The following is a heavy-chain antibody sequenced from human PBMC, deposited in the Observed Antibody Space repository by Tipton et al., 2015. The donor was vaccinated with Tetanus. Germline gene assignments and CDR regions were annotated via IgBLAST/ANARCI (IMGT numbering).Heavy chain of an antibody. CDR3: ARLSSSANDAHVFDI. V-gene: IGHV4-39*01. CDR2: IYYSGST. Sequence: TLSLTCTVSGGSISSSSYHWGWIRQPPGKGLEWIGSIYYSGSTYYNPSLGSRVTMSVDTSKIQFSLKVTSVTAADTAVYYCARLSSSANDAHVFDIWGQGTMVTVSS. D-gene: IGHD3-22*01. J-gene: IGHJ3*02. CDR1: GGSISSSSYH.